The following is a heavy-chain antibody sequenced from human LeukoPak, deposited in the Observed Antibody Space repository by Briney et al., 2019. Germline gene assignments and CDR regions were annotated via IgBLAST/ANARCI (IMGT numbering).Heavy chain of an antibody. CDR1: GFTFSSYW. Sequence: GGSLRLSCAASGFTFSSYWMHWVRQAPGKGLVWVSLINSDGSDTTYADSVKGRFTISRDNAKNTLYLQMNSLRPEDTAVFYCARDSIAVAGDIDYWGQGTLVTVSS. CDR2: INSDGSDT. D-gene: IGHD6-19*01. CDR3: ARDSIAVAGDIDY. V-gene: IGHV3-74*03. J-gene: IGHJ4*02.